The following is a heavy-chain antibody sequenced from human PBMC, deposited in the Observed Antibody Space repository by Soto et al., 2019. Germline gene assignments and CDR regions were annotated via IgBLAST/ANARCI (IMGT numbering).Heavy chain of an antibody. CDR1: GYTFTSYD. CDR2: MNPNSGNT. J-gene: IGHJ3*02. D-gene: IGHD3-22*01. Sequence: ASVKVSCKASGYTFTSYDINWVRQATGQGLEWMGWMNPNSGNTGYAQKFQDRVTMTRNTSISTAYMELSSLRSEDTAVYYCARGVSYDSSGYYDAFDIWGQGTMVTVSS. CDR3: ARGVSYDSSGYYDAFDI. V-gene: IGHV1-8*01.